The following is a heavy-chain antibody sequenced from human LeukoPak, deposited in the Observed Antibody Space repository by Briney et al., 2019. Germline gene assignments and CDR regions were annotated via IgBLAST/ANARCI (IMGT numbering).Heavy chain of an antibody. Sequence: PSETLSLTCLVSGYSISSSYHWGWIRQPPGKGLEWIGSIYRSGITYYNPSLKSRVTMSVDTSKNQFSLKLSSVTAADTAVYYCARHDWTFDIWGQGTMVTASS. CDR1: GYSISSSYH. D-gene: IGHD3-9*01. J-gene: IGHJ3*02. V-gene: IGHV4-38-2*01. CDR2: IYRSGIT. CDR3: ARHDWTFDI.